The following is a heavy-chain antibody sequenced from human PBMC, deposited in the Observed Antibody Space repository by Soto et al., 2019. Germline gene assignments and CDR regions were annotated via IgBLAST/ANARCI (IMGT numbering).Heavy chain of an antibody. CDR3: AKDEPSRY. V-gene: IGHV3-23*01. CDR2: INQDGGST. J-gene: IGHJ4*02. CDR1: GFTFISSF. Sequence: GGSLRLSCVASGFTFISSFMGWVRQAPGKGLEWVANINQDGGSTYYADSVKGRFTISRDNSKNTLYLQMNSLRAEDTAVYYCAKDEPSRYWGQGTLVTVSS.